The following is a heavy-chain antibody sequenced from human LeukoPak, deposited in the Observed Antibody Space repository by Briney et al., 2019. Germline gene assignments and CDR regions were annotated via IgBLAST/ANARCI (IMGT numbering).Heavy chain of an antibody. CDR1: GGSFSGYY. CDR3: ARGFPYCSGGSCYYDYLDY. V-gene: IGHV4-34*01. J-gene: IGHJ4*02. D-gene: IGHD2-15*01. CDR2: INHSGST. Sequence: SETLSLTCAVYGGSFSGYYWSWIRQPPGKGLEWIGEINHSGSTNYNPSLKSRVTISVDTSKNQFSLKLSSVTAADTAVYYCARGFPYCSGGSCYYDYLDYWGQGTLVTVSS.